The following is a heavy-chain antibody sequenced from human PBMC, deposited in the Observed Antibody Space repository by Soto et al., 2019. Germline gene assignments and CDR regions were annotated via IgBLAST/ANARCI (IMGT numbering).Heavy chain of an antibody. J-gene: IGHJ4*02. CDR3: ASRGRGSGSYYRDSFDY. CDR2: INAGNGNT. D-gene: IGHD3-10*01. Sequence: ASVKVSCKASGYTFTSYAMHWVRQAPGQRLEWMGWINAGNGNTKYSQKFQGRVTITRDTSASTAYMELSSLRSEDTAVYYCASRGRGSGSYYRDSFDYWGQGTLVTVSS. V-gene: IGHV1-3*01. CDR1: GYTFTSYA.